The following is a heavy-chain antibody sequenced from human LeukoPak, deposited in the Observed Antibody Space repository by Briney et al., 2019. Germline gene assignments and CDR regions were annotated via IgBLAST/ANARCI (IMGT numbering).Heavy chain of an antibody. V-gene: IGHV4-59*01. CDR3: ARGYASSGWPIPYYYGMDV. D-gene: IGHD6-19*01. J-gene: IGHJ6*02. Sequence: SETLSLTCAVSGGSISNYYWSWIRQPPGKGLEWIGYVYYSGTTNYNSSLRGRVTISVDTSKNQLSLKLSSVTAADTAVYYCARGYASSGWPIPYYYGMDVWGQGTTVTVSS. CDR2: VYYSGTT. CDR1: GGSISNYY.